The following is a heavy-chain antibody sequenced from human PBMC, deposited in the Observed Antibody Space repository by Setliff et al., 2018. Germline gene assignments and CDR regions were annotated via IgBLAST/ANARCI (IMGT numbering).Heavy chain of an antibody. CDR3: ARDGISWLMWFDP. CDR2: INPYSDDT. CDR1: GYIFTNYH. Sequence: ASVKVSCKASGYIFTNYHIHWVRQAPGQGLEWMGWINPYSDDTHYAQNYQGRITITMDTSISTAYMELSSLRSDDTAVYYCARDGISWLMWFDPWGQGTLVTVSS. V-gene: IGHV1-2*02. J-gene: IGHJ5*02. D-gene: IGHD3-16*01.